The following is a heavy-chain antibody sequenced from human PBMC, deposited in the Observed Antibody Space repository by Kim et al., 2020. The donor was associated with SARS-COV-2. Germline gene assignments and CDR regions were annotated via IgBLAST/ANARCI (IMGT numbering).Heavy chain of an antibody. D-gene: IGHD6-13*01. CDR2: ISYDGSNK. CDR1: GFTFSSYG. Sequence: GGSLRLSCAASGFTFSSYGMHWVRQAPGKGLEWVAVISYDGSNKYYADSVKGRFTISRDNSKNTLYLQMNSLRAEDTAVYYCAKDQGIAAAGRLYYYYG. CDR3: AKDQGIAAAGRLYYYYG. J-gene: IGHJ6*01. V-gene: IGHV3-30*18.